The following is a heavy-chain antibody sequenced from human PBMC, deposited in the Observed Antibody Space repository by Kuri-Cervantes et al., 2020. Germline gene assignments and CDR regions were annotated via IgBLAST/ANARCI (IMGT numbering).Heavy chain of an antibody. D-gene: IGHD6-13*01. V-gene: IGHV1-2*02. CDR3: ARGPLYSSSWSVDY. CDR1: GYTFTGYY. J-gene: IGHJ4*02. Sequence: ASVKVSCKASGYTFTGYYMHWVRQAPGQGLEWMGWINPNSGGTNYAQKFQGRVTMTRDTSISTAYMELSRLRSDDTAVYYRARGPLYSSSWSVDYWGQGTLVTVSS. CDR2: INPNSGGT.